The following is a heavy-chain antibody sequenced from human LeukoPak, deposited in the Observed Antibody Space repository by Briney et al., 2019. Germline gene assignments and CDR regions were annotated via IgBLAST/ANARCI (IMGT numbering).Heavy chain of an antibody. CDR2: IYYSGST. V-gene: IGHV4-39*01. D-gene: IGHD2-2*01. Sequence: PSETLSLTCTVSGGSISSSSYYWGWMRQPPGKGLEWIGSIYYSGSTYYNPSLKSRLTISVDTSKNQFSLRLSSVTAADTAVYYCARVLPAAAQRAPYYFDYWGQGTLVTVSS. CDR1: GGSISSSSYY. CDR3: ARVLPAAAQRAPYYFDY. J-gene: IGHJ4*02.